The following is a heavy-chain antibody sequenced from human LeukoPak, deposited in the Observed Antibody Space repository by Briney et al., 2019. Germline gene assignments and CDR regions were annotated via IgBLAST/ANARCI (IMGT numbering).Heavy chain of an antibody. J-gene: IGHJ5*02. CDR1: GFTFSSYA. CDR3: AKLPIVVVVAATWWFDP. Sequence: GGSLRLSCAASGFTFSSYAMSWVRQAPGKGLEWVSGISGSGGSTYYADPVKGRFTISRDNSKNTLYLQMNSLRAEDTAVYHCAKLPIVVVVAATWWFDPWGQGTLVTVSS. CDR2: ISGSGGST. V-gene: IGHV3-23*01. D-gene: IGHD2-15*01.